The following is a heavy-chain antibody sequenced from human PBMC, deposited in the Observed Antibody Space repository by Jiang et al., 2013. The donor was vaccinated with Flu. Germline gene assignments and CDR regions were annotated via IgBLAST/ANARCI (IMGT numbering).Heavy chain of an antibody. D-gene: IGHD3-22*01. Sequence: GKGLEWMGRIDPSDSYTNYSPSFQGHVTISADKSISTAYLQWSSLKASDTAMYYCARQGRDYYDSSGYYSNWFDPWGQGTLVTVSS. CDR3: ARQGRDYYDSSGYYSNWFDP. V-gene: IGHV5-10-1*01. CDR2: IDPSDSYT. J-gene: IGHJ5*02.